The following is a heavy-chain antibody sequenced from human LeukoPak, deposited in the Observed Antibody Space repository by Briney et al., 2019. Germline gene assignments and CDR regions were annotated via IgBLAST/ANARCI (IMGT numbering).Heavy chain of an antibody. CDR3: ARDGNIAAPGTFDY. Sequence: GGSLRLSCAASGFTFSTYAMHWVRQARGKGLEWVAVISSDGSNKYYGDFVKGRFAISRDNSKSTLYLQMNSLRAEDTAVYYCARDGNIAAPGTFDYWGQGTLVTVST. V-gene: IGHV3-30*09. CDR2: ISSDGSNK. D-gene: IGHD6-13*01. CDR1: GFTFSTYA. J-gene: IGHJ4*02.